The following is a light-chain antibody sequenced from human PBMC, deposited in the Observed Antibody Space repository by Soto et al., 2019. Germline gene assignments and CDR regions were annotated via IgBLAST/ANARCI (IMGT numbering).Light chain of an antibody. CDR2: GSS. Sequence: EIVLTQSPGTLSLFPGERATLSCRASQTISSSFVGWYQQKPGQAPRLLIYGSSTRATGIPDRFSGSGSGIDFTLTITRLDPEDFAVYYCQQFGISPRTFGQGTKLE. V-gene: IGKV3-20*01. CDR1: QTISSSF. CDR3: QQFGISPRT. J-gene: IGKJ2*01.